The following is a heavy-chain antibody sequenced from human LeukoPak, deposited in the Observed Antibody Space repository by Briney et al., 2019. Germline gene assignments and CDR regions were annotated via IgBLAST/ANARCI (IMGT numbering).Heavy chain of an antibody. CDR2: IYYSGST. CDR1: GGSMSSYY. J-gene: IGHJ4*02. CDR3: ARDRWRLQPDY. Sequence: PSETLSLTFSVSGGSMSSYYWSWIRQPPGKGVEWIGSIYYSGSTNYNPSLKSRVTISVDTSKNQFSLKLTSVTAADTAVYYCARDRWRLQPDYWGQGILVTVSS. V-gene: IGHV4-59*01. D-gene: IGHD5-24*01.